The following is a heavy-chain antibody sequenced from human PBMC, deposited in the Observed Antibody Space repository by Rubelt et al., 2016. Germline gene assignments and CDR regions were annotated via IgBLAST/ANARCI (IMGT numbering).Heavy chain of an antibody. CDR3: AGSSSGSANWGDP. Sequence: VRQAPGKGLEWVSYISTSSTTIYYADSVKGRFTISRDNAKNSLYLQMNSLRAEETTVYYCAGSSSGSANWGDPGGQGNRVTVSS. D-gene: IGHD6-6*01. CDR2: ISTSSTTI. V-gene: IGHV3-48*01. J-gene: IGHJ5*02.